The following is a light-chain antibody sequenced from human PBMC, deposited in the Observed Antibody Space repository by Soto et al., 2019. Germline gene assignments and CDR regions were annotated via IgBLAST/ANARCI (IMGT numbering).Light chain of an antibody. CDR1: SSDVGGFNY. J-gene: IGLJ3*02. CDR2: DVS. CDR3: SSYTRSSTWV. Sequence: QSVLTQPASVSGSPGQSITFSCTGTSSDVGGFNYVSWYQQHPGKAPKLMIYDVSNRPSGVSNRFSGSKSGNTASLTISGLQAEDEAEYYCSSYTRSSTWVFGGGTQLTVL. V-gene: IGLV2-14*03.